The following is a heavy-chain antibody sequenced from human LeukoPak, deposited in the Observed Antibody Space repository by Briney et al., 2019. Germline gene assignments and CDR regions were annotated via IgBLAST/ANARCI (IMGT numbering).Heavy chain of an antibody. CDR3: VREREGSNSEH. D-gene: IGHD1-26*01. CDR1: GFTFSNNR. J-gene: IGHJ1*01. Sequence: GGSLRLSCAASGFTFSNNRLSWVRQAPGMGLEWVSTIYSDGTTYYPDSVKGRFTIPRDGSKNTLYLQLNSLRTEDTAIYYCVREREGSNSEHWGQGTLVTVSS. V-gene: IGHV3-53*01. CDR2: IYSDGTT.